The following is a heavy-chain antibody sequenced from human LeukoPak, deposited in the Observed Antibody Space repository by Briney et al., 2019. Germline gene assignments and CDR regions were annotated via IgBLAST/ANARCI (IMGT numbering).Heavy chain of an antibody. CDR3: AKGFRDDILTGYYNVMVHAFDI. D-gene: IGHD3-9*01. V-gene: IGHV3-23*01. CDR1: GFTFSSYA. Sequence: PGGSLRLSCAASGFTFSSYAMSWVRQAPGKGLEWVSAISGSGGSTYYADSVKGRFTISRDNSKNTLYLQMNSLRAEDTAVYYCAKGFRDDILTGYYNVMVHAFDIWGQGTMVTVSS. J-gene: IGHJ3*02. CDR2: ISGSGGST.